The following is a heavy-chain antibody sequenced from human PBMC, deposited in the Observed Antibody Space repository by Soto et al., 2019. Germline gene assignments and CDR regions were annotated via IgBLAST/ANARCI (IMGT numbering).Heavy chain of an antibody. Sequence: PGGSLRLSCAASGFTFDDYAMHWVRQAPGKGLEWVSGISWNSGSIGYADSVKGRFTISRDNAKNSLYLQMNSLRAEDTALYYCAKDRRGGVTAMVLDYWGQGTLVTVSS. CDR1: GFTFDDYA. V-gene: IGHV3-9*01. CDR2: ISWNSGSI. CDR3: AKDRRGGVTAMVLDY. J-gene: IGHJ4*02. D-gene: IGHD5-18*01.